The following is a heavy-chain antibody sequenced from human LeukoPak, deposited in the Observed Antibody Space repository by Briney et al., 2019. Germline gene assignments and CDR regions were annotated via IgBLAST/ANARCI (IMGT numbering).Heavy chain of an antibody. CDR2: ISSSSSYI. CDR3: ARALRGNYSPAFDI. D-gene: IGHD2-15*01. V-gene: IGHV3-21*01. Sequence: PGGSLRLSCAASGFTFSSYSMNWVRQAPGKGLEWVSSISSSSSYIYYADSVKGRFTISRDNAKNSLYLQMNSLRAEDTAVYYCARALRGNYSPAFDIWGQGTMVTVSS. J-gene: IGHJ3*02. CDR1: GFTFSSYS.